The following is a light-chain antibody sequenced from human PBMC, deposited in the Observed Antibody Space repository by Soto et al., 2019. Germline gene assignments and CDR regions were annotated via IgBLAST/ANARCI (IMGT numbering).Light chain of an antibody. J-gene: IGKJ1*01. CDR2: LGS. CDR1: QSLLHSNGYNY. V-gene: IGKV2-28*01. CDR3: MQALQTPPWT. Sequence: DIVMTPSPLSLPVTPGEPASISCRSSQSLLHSNGYNYLHWYLQKPGQSPQLLIYLGSNRASGVPDRFSGSGSGTDFTLKISRVEAEDVGIYYCMQALQTPPWTFGQGTKVEIK.